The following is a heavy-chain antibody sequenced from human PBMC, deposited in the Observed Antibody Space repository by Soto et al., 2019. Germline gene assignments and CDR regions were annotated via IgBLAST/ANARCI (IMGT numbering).Heavy chain of an antibody. Sequence: GGSLRLSCAASGSTFSSYAMSWVRQAPGKGLEWVSAISGSGGSTYYADSVKGRFTISRDNSKNTLYLQMNSLRAEDTAVYYCAKLDSSGYYGYFDYWGQGTLVTVS. CDR1: GSTFSSYA. J-gene: IGHJ4*02. V-gene: IGHV3-23*01. CDR2: ISGSGGST. CDR3: AKLDSSGYYGYFDY. D-gene: IGHD3-22*01.